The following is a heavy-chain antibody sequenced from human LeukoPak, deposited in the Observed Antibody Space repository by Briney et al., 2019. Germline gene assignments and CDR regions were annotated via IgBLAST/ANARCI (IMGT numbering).Heavy chain of an antibody. CDR1: GYTFTSYY. V-gene: IGHV1-46*01. D-gene: IGHD5-24*01. J-gene: IGHJ3*02. CDR2: INPSGGNT. CDR3: ARVRDGYNDAYDI. Sequence: ASVKVSCKASGYTFTSYYIHWVRQAPGQGLEWMGIINPSGGNTNYAQNFQGRVTMTRDTSTSTVYMELSSLRSEDTAVYYCARVRDGYNDAYDIWGQGTMVTVPS.